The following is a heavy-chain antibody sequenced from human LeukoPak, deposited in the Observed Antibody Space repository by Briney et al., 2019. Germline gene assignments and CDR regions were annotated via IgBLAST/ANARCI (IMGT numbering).Heavy chain of an antibody. CDR2: INPNRGGT. Sequence: ASVKVSCKASGYTFTGYYMHWVRQAPGQGLEWMGRINPNRGGTNYAQKFQGRVTMTRDTSISTAYMELSRLRSDDTAVYYCARDGVCGGDCYLPYYMDVWGKGTTVTVSS. D-gene: IGHD2-21*02. CDR3: ARDGVCGGDCYLPYYMDV. V-gene: IGHV1-2*06. J-gene: IGHJ6*03. CDR1: GYTFTGYY.